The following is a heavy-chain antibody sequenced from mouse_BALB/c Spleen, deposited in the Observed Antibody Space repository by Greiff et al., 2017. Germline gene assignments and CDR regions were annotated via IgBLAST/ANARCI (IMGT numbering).Heavy chain of an antibody. J-gene: IGHJ3*01. V-gene: IGHV3-2*02. Sequence: EVQLQQSGPGLVKPSQSLSLTCTVTGYSITSDYAWNWIRQFPGNKLEWMGYISYSGSTSYNPSLKSRISITRDTSKNQFFLQLNSVTTEDTATYYCARRGVLRRGFAYWGQGTLVTVSA. CDR2: ISYSGST. CDR3: ARRGVLRRGFAY. CDR1: GYSITSDYA. D-gene: IGHD2-12*01.